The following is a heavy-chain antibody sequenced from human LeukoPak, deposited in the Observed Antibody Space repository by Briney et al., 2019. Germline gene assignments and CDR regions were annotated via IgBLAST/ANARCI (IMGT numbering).Heavy chain of an antibody. CDR2: TSASGGST. Sequence: AGGSLRLSCAASGFTFTSYAMSWVRQAAGEGLEWVSGTSASGGSTYYADSVEGRFTISRDNSKNTLYLQMNSLRAEDTAVYYCANPVGYGDAFDIWGQGTMVTVSS. J-gene: IGHJ3*02. CDR1: GFTFTSYA. CDR3: ANPVGYGDAFDI. D-gene: IGHD5-12*01. V-gene: IGHV3-23*01.